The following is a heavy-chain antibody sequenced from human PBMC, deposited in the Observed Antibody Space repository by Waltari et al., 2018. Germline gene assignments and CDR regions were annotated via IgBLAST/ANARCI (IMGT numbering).Heavy chain of an antibody. CDR2: ISWNSDNI. V-gene: IGHV3-9*01. D-gene: IGHD1-26*01. CDR3: AKGHSGSYGLKD. J-gene: IGHJ4*02. Sequence: EVQLVESGGGLVQPGRSLRLSCSVPGFNFDDYAMHWVRQAPGKGLEWVSGISWNSDNIGYADSVKGRFTISRDNAKNSLYLQMNSLRPEDTALYYCAKGHSGSYGLKDWGQGTLVTVSS. CDR1: GFNFDDYA.